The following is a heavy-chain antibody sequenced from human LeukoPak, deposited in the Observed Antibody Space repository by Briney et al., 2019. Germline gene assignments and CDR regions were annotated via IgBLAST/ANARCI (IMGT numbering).Heavy chain of an antibody. J-gene: IGHJ4*02. CDR3: AKDQSVVYSGSYYRYFDY. D-gene: IGHD1-26*01. V-gene: IGHV3-23*01. CDR1: GFTFSSYA. Sequence: GGSLRLSCVASGFTFSSYAMSWVRHTPGKGLEWVSGISGSGGSTYYADSVKGRFTISRDNSKNTLYLQMNSLRAEDTAIYYCAKDQSVVYSGSYYRYFDYWGQGTLVTVSS. CDR2: ISGSGGST.